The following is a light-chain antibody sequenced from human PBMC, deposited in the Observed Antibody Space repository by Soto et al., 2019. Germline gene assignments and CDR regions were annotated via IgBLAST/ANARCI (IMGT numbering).Light chain of an antibody. Sequence: QSVLTQPPSVSATPGQKVTISCSGSSSNVGNNYISWYQQLPGTGPKLLIHANNKRPSGIPDRISGSKSGTSATLDIPGLQTGDEADYYCATWDTRLSAVVFGGGTKVTVL. V-gene: IGLV1-51*01. CDR3: ATWDTRLSAVV. CDR2: ANN. J-gene: IGLJ2*01. CDR1: SSNVGNNY.